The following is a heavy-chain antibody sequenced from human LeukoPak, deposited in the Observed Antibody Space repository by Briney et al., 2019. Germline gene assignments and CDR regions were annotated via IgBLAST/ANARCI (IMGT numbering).Heavy chain of an antibody. Sequence: SQTLSLTCTVSGDSMSSDSYFWSWIRQPAGKGLEWIGRSYSSGRTYYNPSLKSRVTISLDTSRNQFSLKLSSVTAADTAVYFCATARADYGDYNSFYYMDVWGKGTTATVSS. J-gene: IGHJ6*03. D-gene: IGHD4-17*01. V-gene: IGHV4-61*02. CDR3: ATARADYGDYNSFYYMDV. CDR1: GDSMSSDSYF. CDR2: SYSSGRT.